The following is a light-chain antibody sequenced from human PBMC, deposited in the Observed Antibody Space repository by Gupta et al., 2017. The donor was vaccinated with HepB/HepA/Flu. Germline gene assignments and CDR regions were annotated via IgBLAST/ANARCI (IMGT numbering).Light chain of an antibody. Sequence: QSVLTPPPSVSGAPGQRVTISCTGSSSNIGATYDVHWYYQVPGTAPKLVIYANHNRPSGVSDRFSGSKSGTSASLAITGLRAEDEAVYFCQSYDTSLTSWIFGGGTKLTVL. CDR1: SSNIGATYD. CDR2: ANH. V-gene: IGLV1-40*01. J-gene: IGLJ2*01. CDR3: QSYDTSLTSWI.